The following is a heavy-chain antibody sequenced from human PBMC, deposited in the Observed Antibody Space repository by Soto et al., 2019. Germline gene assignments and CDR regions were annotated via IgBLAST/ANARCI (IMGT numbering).Heavy chain of an antibody. D-gene: IGHD4-17*01. CDR3: ARDFPTVVNWFDP. CDR2: IIPIFGTA. Sequence: SVKVSCKASGGTFSSYAISWVRQAPGQGLEWMGGIIPIFGTANYAQKFQGRVTITADKSTSTAYMELSSLRSEDTAVYYCARDFPTVVNWFDPWGQGTLVTVS. V-gene: IGHV1-69*06. CDR1: GGTFSSYA. J-gene: IGHJ5*02.